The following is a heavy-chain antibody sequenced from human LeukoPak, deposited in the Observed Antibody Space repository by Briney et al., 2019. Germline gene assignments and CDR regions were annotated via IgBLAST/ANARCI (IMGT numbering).Heavy chain of an antibody. CDR2: IKEDGSEK. CDR3: ARDEEVTMATVHFDY. V-gene: IGHV3-7*01. J-gene: IGHJ4*02. D-gene: IGHD5-24*01. Sequence: PGGSLRLSCAASGFTFSDYWMNWVRQAPGKGLEWVANIKEDGSEKYYVDSVKGRFTLSRDNAKNSLYLQMNSLRVEDTAVYYCARDEEVTMATVHFDYWGQGILVSVSS. CDR1: GFTFSDYW.